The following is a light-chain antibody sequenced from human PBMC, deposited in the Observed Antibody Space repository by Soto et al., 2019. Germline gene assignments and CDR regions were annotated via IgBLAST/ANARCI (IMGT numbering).Light chain of an antibody. CDR1: QSVSSF. CDR3: QQRSNRLLT. Sequence: EIVLTQSPATPSLSPGERATLSCRASQSVSSFLAWYQQKHGQAPRLLIYDTSNRATDIPARFSGSGSGTDFTLTISSLEPEDFAVYYCQQRSNRLLTFGGGTKVEIK. V-gene: IGKV3-11*01. J-gene: IGKJ4*01. CDR2: DTS.